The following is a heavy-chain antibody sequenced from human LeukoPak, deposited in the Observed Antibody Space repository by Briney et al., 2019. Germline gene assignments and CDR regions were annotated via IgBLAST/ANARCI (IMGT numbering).Heavy chain of an antibody. CDR3: ARHAVTHYYFDY. Sequence: KSSETLSLTCTVSGGSISSYYWSWIRQPPGKGLEWIGYIYYSGSTNYNPSLKSRVTISVDTSKNQFSLELSSVTAADTAVYYCARHAVTHYYFDYWGQGTLVTVSS. CDR2: IYYSGST. J-gene: IGHJ4*02. CDR1: GGSISSYY. V-gene: IGHV4-59*08.